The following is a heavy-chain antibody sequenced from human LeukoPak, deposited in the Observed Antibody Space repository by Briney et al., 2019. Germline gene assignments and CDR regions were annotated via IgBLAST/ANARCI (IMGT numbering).Heavy chain of an antibody. D-gene: IGHD6-19*01. J-gene: IGHJ6*02. V-gene: IGHV3-23*01. Sequence: GGSLRLSCAASGFTFSSYAMSWVRQAPGKGLEWVSAISGSGGSTYYADSVKGRFTISRDNSKNTLYLQMNSLRAEDTAVYYCAKPTPGYSSGWPGGDYGMDVWGQGTTVTASS. CDR3: AKPTPGYSSGWPGGDYGMDV. CDR2: ISGSGGST. CDR1: GFTFSSYA.